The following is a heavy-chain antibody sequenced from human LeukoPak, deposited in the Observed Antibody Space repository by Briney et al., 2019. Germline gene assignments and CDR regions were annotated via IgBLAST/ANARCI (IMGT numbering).Heavy chain of an antibody. V-gene: IGHV4-34*01. D-gene: IGHD3-22*01. CDR1: GGSFSGYY. CDR2: INHSGST. CDR3: ARRRLYYYDSSGYSNSDYYYGMDV. Sequence: KASETLSLTCAVYGGSFSGYYWSWIRQPPGKGLEWIGEINHSGSTNYNPSLKSRVTISVDTSKNQFSLKLSSVTAADTAVYYCARRRLYYYDSSGYSNSDYYYGMDVWGQGTTVTVSS. J-gene: IGHJ6*02.